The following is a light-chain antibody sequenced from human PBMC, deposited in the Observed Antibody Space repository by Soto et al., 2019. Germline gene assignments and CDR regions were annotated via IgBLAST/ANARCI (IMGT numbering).Light chain of an antibody. V-gene: IGKV4-1*01. CDR1: QSVLYSSNNKNF. Sequence: DIVMTQSPDSLTVSLGERATFNCKSSQSVLYSSNNKNFLAWYQQKPGQPPKLLIYSASTRASGVPVRFSGSGSGTEFTLTINSLQAEDVAVYYCHQYYSTPITFGQGTRLEIK. CDR2: SAS. J-gene: IGKJ5*01. CDR3: HQYYSTPIT.